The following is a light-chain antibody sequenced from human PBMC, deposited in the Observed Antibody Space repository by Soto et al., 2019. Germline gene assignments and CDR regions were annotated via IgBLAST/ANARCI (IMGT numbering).Light chain of an antibody. J-gene: IGKJ2*01. CDR1: QSITSTY. CDR2: GAS. V-gene: IGKV3-20*01. Sequence: EIVLTQSPGTLSLCPGERATLSCRASQSITSTYFAWYQHKPGQVPRLLIYGASSRATGIPDRFSGSGSGTDFTLTISRLEPEDFAVYYCHQYHIAPRTFGQGTKLEIK. CDR3: HQYHIAPRT.